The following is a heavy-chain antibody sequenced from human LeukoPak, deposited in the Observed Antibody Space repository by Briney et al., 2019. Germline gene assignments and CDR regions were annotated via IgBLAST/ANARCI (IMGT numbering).Heavy chain of an antibody. CDR1: GFTFSSYG. CDR3: ARDHMTTVNWVPYYYYGMDV. CDR2: ICYDGSNK. J-gene: IGHJ6*02. D-gene: IGHD4-11*01. V-gene: IGHV3-33*01. Sequence: PGGSLRLSCAASGFTFSSYGMHWVRQAPGKGLEWVAVICYDGSNKYYADSVKGRFTISRDNSKNTLYLQMNSLRAEDTAVYYCARDHMTTVNWVPYYYYGMDVWGQGTTVTVSS.